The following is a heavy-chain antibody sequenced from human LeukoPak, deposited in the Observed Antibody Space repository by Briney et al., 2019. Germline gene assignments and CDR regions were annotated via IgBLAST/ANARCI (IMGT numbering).Heavy chain of an antibody. D-gene: IGHD3-16*01. V-gene: IGHV3-9*01. CDR1: GFTFDDYA. CDR3: AKDRGGHLMITFGGGGMDV. CDR2: ISWNSGSI. Sequence: PGRSLRLSCAASGFTFDDYAMHWVRQAPGKGLEWVSGISWNSGSIGYADSVKGRFTISRDNAKNSLYLQMNSLRAEDTALYYCAKDRGGHLMITFGGGGMDVWGQGTTVTVSS. J-gene: IGHJ6*02.